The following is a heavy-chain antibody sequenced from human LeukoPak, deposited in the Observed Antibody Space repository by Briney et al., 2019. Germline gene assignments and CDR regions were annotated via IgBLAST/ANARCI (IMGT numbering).Heavy chain of an antibody. CDR1: GYTFTSYG. CDR3: ARLRIKWELIGAFDI. D-gene: IGHD1-26*01. CDR2: ISAYNGNT. V-gene: IGHV1-18*01. Sequence: ASVKVSCKASGYTFTSYGISWVRQAPGQGLEWMGWISAYNGNTNYAQKLQGRVTMTTDTSTSTAYMELRSLRSDDTAVYYCARLRIKWELIGAFDIWGQGTMVTVSS. J-gene: IGHJ3*02.